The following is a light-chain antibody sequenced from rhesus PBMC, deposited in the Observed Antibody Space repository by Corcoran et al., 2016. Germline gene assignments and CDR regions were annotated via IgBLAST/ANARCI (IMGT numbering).Light chain of an antibody. CDR2: AAS. V-gene: IGKV1-36*02. CDR3: LQGYSTPRT. Sequence: DIQMTQSPSSLSASVGDRVTITCRASQGISGYLNWYQQKPGKAPKRLIYAASSLESGVPSRFRGSGPVTDCTLTSSSLQPEDFAAYYCLQGYSTPRTFGQGTKVEIK. CDR1: QGISGY. J-gene: IGKJ1*01.